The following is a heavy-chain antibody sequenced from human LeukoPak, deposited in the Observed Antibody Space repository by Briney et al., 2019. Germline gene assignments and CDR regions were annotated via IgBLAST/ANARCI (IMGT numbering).Heavy chain of an antibody. CDR3: ARKPDYYDSSGYPGGLDY. CDR2: IYYSGST. V-gene: IGHV4-59*01. D-gene: IGHD3-22*01. Sequence: SETLSLTCTVSGGSISSYYWSWIRQPPGKGLEWIGYIYYSGSTNYNPSLKSRVTISVDTSKNQSSLKLSSVTAADTAVYYCARKPDYYDSSGYPGGLDYWGQGTLVTVSS. CDR1: GGSISSYY. J-gene: IGHJ4*02.